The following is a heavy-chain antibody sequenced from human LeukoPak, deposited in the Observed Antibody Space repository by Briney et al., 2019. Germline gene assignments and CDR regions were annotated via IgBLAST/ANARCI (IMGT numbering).Heavy chain of an antibody. V-gene: IGHV4-4*07. D-gene: IGHD3-10*01. CDR3: ARVFSGSYDS. J-gene: IGHJ5*01. CDR1: GGSISSNY. Sequence: SETLSLTCSVSGGSISSNYWSWLRQPAGKGLEWIGRIHTSGSTNYNPSLKSRVTTSVDTSKNQFSLKLSSVTAADTAVYYCARVFSGSYDSWGQGTLVTVSS. CDR2: IHTSGST.